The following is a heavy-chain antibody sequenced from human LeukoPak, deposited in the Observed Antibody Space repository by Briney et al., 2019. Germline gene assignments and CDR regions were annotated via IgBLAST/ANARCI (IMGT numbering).Heavy chain of an antibody. CDR1: GGSISSGSYY. CDR3: ARSVAGIHGY. V-gene: IGHV4-61*02. D-gene: IGHD6-19*01. CDR2: IYTSGST. Sequence: SGTLSLTCTVSGGSISSGSYYWSWLRRPAGKGLEWIGRIYTSGSTKYNPFLKSRVTISVDTSKNQFSLKLSSVTAADTAVYYCARSVAGIHGYWGQGTLVTVSS. J-gene: IGHJ4*02.